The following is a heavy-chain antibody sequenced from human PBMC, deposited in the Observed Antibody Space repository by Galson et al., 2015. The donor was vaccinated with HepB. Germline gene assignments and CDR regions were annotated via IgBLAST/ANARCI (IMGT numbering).Heavy chain of an antibody. CDR1: GYTFTSYP. J-gene: IGHJ6*02. V-gene: IGHV1-3*01. Sequence: SVKVSCKASGYTFTSYPMHWVRQAPGQRLEWMGWINAGNGNTKYSQKFQGRVTITRDTSASTAYMELSSLRSEDTAVYYMELSSLRSEDTAVYYCGRDCGGSYRTGYYYYGMDVWGQGTTVTVSS. CDR2: INAGNGNT. D-gene: IGHD1-26*01. CDR3: ELSSLRSEDTAVYYCGRDCGGSYRTGYYYYGMDV.